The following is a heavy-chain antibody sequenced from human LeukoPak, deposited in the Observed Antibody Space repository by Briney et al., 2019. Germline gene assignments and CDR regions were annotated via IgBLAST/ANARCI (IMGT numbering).Heavy chain of an antibody. CDR2: IYYSGST. D-gene: IGHD6-6*01. Sequence: TSETLSLTCTVSGGSISSHYWSWIRQPPGKGLEWIGYIYYSGSTNYNPSLKNRVTISVDTSKIQFSLKLSSVTAADTAVYYCARTRLAARRVSYYYYYYMDVWGKGTTVTVSS. V-gene: IGHV4-59*11. CDR1: GGSISSHY. CDR3: ARTRLAARRVSYYYYYYMDV. J-gene: IGHJ6*03.